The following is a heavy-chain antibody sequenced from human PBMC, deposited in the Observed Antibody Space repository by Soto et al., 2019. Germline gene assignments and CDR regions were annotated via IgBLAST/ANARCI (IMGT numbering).Heavy chain of an antibody. CDR1: GYTFTSYA. V-gene: IGHV1-3*01. CDR2: INPANGDT. D-gene: IGHD2-15*01. CDR3: ARETGYCSGGSCFLYCMDV. Sequence: QVQLVQSGSEVKKPGASVRLSCKASGYTFTSYAVYWVRQAPGQRLEWMGWINPANGDTKYSQKFQDRVIVSRDTSASTAYMDLRSLRSEDTAVYYCARETGYCSGGSCFLYCMDVWGKGTTVTVSS. J-gene: IGHJ6*03.